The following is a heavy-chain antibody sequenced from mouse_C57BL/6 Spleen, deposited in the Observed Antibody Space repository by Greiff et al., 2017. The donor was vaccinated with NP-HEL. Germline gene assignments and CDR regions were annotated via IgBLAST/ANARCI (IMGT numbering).Heavy chain of an antibody. CDR1: GYTFTEYT. CDR3: ARHEEDDYDFWYFDV. Sequence: VQRVESGAELVKPGASVKLSCKASGYTFTEYTIHWVKQRSGQGLEWIGWFYPGSGSIKYNEKFKDKATLTADKSSSTVYMELSRLTSEDSAVYFCARHEEDDYDFWYFDVWGTGTTVTVSS. J-gene: IGHJ1*03. V-gene: IGHV1-62-2*01. CDR2: FYPGSGSI. D-gene: IGHD2-4*01.